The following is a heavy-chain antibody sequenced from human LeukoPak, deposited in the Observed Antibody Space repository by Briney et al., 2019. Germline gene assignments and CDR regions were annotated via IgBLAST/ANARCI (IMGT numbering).Heavy chain of an antibody. Sequence: GESLKISCKGSGYSFTSYWIGWVRQMPGKGLEWMGMIYPGDSDPRYSPSFRDQVTFSADKSISTAHLHWSSLKASDTAMYYWATRGGGQMVRGIPDAFDIWGQGTMVTVSS. J-gene: IGHJ3*02. V-gene: IGHV5-51*01. CDR2: IYPGDSDP. CDR1: GYSFTSYW. CDR3: ATRGGGQMVRGIPDAFDI. D-gene: IGHD3-10*01.